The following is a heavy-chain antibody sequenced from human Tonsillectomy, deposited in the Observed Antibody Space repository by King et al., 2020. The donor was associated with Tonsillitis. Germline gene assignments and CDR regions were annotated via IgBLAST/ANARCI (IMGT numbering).Heavy chain of an antibody. Sequence: QLQESGPGLVKPSQTLSLTCTVSGGSISSGDYYWSWIRQPPGKGLEWIGYIYYSGSTYHNPSLKSRVTISVDTSKNQFSLKLSSVTAADTAVYYCARGGGYYDSSGYPRAYYFDYWGQGTLVTVSS. V-gene: IGHV4-30-4*01. CDR2: IYYSGST. D-gene: IGHD3-22*01. CDR1: GGSISSGDYY. J-gene: IGHJ4*02. CDR3: ARGGGYYDSSGYPRAYYFDY.